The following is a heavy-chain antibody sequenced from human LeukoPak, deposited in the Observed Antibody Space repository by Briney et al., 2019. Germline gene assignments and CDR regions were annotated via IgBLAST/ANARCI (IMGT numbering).Heavy chain of an antibody. V-gene: IGHV3-73*01. D-gene: IGHD2-21*02. J-gene: IGHJ5*02. CDR2: IRSKANSYAP. Sequence: GGSLRLSYAASGLTFSGSDMHWVRQASGKGLEWVGRIRSKANSYAPAYAASVKGRFTISRDESKNTVYLQMNSLKTEDTAVYYCTPYTTVAAIRGGWFDPWGQGTLVTVSS. CDR1: GLTFSGSD. CDR3: TPYTTVAAIRGGWFDP.